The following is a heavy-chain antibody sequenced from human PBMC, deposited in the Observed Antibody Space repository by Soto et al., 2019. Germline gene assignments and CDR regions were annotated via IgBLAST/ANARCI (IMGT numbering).Heavy chain of an antibody. V-gene: IGHV2-26*01. Sequence: QVTLKESGPVLVTPTETLTLTCTVSGFSLSNARLGVSWIRQPPVKALEWLAPIFSNDEKSYSTALKSTLTVTKDTSKSQVVLTMTNMDPVDTATYYCARIRTAGQWLPDYWGQGTLVTVSS. J-gene: IGHJ4*02. D-gene: IGHD6-19*01. CDR3: ARIRTAGQWLPDY. CDR2: IFSNDEK. CDR1: GFSLSNARLG.